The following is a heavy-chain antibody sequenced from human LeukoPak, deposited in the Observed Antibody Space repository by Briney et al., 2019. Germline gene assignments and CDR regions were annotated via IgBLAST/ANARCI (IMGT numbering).Heavy chain of an antibody. CDR2: INPNSGGT. CDR3: ARVGGGYYYYGMDV. D-gene: IGHD2-15*01. J-gene: IGHJ6*02. CDR1: GYTFTGYY. V-gene: IGHV1-2*02. Sequence: GASVKVSCKASGYTFTGYYMHWVRQAPGQGLEWMGWINPNSGGTNYAQKFQGRVTMTRDTSISTAYMELSRLRSDDTAVYYCARVGGGYYYYGMDVWGQGTTVTVSS.